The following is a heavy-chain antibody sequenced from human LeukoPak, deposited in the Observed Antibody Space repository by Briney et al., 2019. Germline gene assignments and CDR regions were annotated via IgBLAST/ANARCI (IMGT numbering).Heavy chain of an antibody. Sequence: GGSLRLSCAASGFTFSGSAMHWVRQASGKGLEWVGRIRSKANSYATAYAASVKGRFTISRDDSKNTAYLQMNSLRAEDTAVYYCARDPSHYCGGDCLVDYWGQGTLVTVSS. D-gene: IGHD2-21*02. CDR2: IRSKANSYAT. CDR1: GFTFSGSA. J-gene: IGHJ4*02. V-gene: IGHV3-73*01. CDR3: ARDPSHYCGGDCLVDY.